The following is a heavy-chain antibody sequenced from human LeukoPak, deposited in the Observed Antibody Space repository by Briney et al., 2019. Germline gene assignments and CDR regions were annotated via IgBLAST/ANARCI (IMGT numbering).Heavy chain of an antibody. D-gene: IGHD3-22*01. CDR2: ISTLSSHI. CDR1: GFTFSSHS. J-gene: IGHJ4*02. Sequence: GGSLRLSCAASGFTFSSHSMNWVRQAPGKELEWVSYISTLSSHIYYADSVKGRFTISRDNARDSQYLQMNSLRVEDTAVYYCVREGLYYYDTSSSRPLDNWGQGTLVTVSS. CDR3: VREGLYYYDTSSSRPLDN. V-gene: IGHV3-48*01.